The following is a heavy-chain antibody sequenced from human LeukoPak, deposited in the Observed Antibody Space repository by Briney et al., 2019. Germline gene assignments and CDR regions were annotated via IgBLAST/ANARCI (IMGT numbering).Heavy chain of an antibody. CDR2: IIPIFGTA. CDR3: ATIGSSGWYYLDY. V-gene: IGHV1-69*13. Sequence: VASVNVSCTASGGTFSSYAISWVRQAPGQGLEWMGGIIPIFGTANYAQKFQGRVTITADESTSTAYMELSSLRSEDTAVYYCATIGSSGWYYLDYWGQGTLVTVSS. CDR1: GGTFSSYA. J-gene: IGHJ4*02. D-gene: IGHD6-19*01.